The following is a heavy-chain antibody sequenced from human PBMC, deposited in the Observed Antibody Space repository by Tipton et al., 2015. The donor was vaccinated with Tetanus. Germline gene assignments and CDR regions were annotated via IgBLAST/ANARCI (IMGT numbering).Heavy chain of an antibody. CDR2: IKHDGRVK. J-gene: IGHJ4*02. CDR1: GFTFSDFW. CDR3: ARGAIQPLDY. Sequence: SLRLSCAASGFTFSDFWMTWVRQAPGKGLEWVANIKHDGRVKYYVDAVEGRFTISRDNAENSLYLQMNHLRDDDTAMYFCARGAIQPLDYWGQGTLVTVSS. V-gene: IGHV3-7*03. D-gene: IGHD2-2*01.